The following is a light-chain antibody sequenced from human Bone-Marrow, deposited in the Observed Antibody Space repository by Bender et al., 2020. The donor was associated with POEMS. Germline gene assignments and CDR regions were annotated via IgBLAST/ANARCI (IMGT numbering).Light chain of an antibody. J-gene: IGLJ1*01. CDR3: SSYVGVGV. Sequence: QSALTQPASVSGSPGQSLTISCSGTSSDIGTYNLVSWYQKHAGKAPKLILYEDNKRPSGVSTRFSGSKSGNTASLTISGLQAEDETDYYCSSYVGVGVFGTGTKVSVL. V-gene: IGLV2-23*01. CDR1: SSDIGTYNL. CDR2: EDN.